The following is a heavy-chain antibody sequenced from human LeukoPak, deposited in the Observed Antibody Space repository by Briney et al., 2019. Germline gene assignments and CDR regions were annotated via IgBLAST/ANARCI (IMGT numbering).Heavy chain of an antibody. Sequence: GGSLRLSCAASGFTFNAYSMNWVRQAPGKGLEWVSYISSSNSTIYYADSVKGRFTISRDNSKNTLYLQMNSLRAEDTAVYYCARGVSSSGWYSSLDPWGQGTLVTVSS. CDR3: ARGVSSSGWYSSLDP. J-gene: IGHJ5*02. CDR1: GFTFNAYS. V-gene: IGHV3-48*01. CDR2: ISSSNSTI. D-gene: IGHD6-19*01.